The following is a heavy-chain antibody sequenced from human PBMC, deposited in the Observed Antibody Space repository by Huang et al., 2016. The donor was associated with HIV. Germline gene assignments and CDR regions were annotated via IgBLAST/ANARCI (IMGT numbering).Heavy chain of an antibody. D-gene: IGHD3-16*02. CDR1: GYTFTSYY. J-gene: IGHJ4*02. Sequence: QVQLVQSGAEVKKPGASVKVSCKASGYTFTSYYMHWVRQAPGQGLEWMGRINPSGGSTGYAQKFQGRVTMTRDTSTSTVYMELSSLRSEDTAVYYCASGGYYDYVWGSYRLDYWGQGTLVTVSS. CDR3: ASGGYYDYVWGSYRLDY. CDR2: INPSGGST. V-gene: IGHV1-46*01.